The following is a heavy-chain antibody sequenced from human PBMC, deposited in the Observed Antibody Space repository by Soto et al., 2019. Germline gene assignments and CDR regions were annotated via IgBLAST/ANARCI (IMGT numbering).Heavy chain of an antibody. Sequence: GGSLRLSCAASGFSFGFYWMSWVRQAPGKGLEWVSAISGSGGSTYYADSVKGRFTISRDNSKNTLYLQMNSLRAEDTAVYYCAKDLIAVAGTVFDYWGQGTLVTVSS. CDR3: AKDLIAVAGTVFDY. V-gene: IGHV3-23*01. J-gene: IGHJ4*02. CDR2: ISGSGGST. D-gene: IGHD6-19*01. CDR1: GFSFGFYW.